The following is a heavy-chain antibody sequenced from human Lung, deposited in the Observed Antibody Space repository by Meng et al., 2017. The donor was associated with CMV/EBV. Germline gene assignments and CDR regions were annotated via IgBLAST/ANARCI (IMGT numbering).Heavy chain of an antibody. Sequence: RVVSGGGVAQPGRSLVLSCAASGFTFSSYAMHWVRQAPGKGLEWVAVISYDGSNKYYADSVKGRFTISRDNSKNTLYLQMNSLRAEDTAVYYCARGQWHSLDYWGQGTLVTVSS. V-gene: IGHV3-30-3*01. J-gene: IGHJ4*02. CDR1: GFTFSSYA. CDR3: ARGQWHSLDY. CDR2: ISYDGSNK. D-gene: IGHD6-19*01.